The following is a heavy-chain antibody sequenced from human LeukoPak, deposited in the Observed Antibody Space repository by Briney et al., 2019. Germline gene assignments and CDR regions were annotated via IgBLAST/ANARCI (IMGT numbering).Heavy chain of an antibody. V-gene: IGHV1-2*02. Sequence: AASVKVSCKASGYTFTSYYMHWVRQAPGQGLEWMGWINPNSGGTNYAQKFQGRVTMTRDTSISTAYMELSRLRSDDTAVYYCARVEVAAAGTILHAFDIWGQGTMVTVSS. D-gene: IGHD6-13*01. CDR1: GYTFTSYY. CDR2: INPNSGGT. J-gene: IGHJ3*02. CDR3: ARVEVAAAGTILHAFDI.